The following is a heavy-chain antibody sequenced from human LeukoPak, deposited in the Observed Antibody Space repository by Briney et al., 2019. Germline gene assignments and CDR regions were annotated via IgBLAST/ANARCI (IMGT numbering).Heavy chain of an antibody. Sequence: PSETLSLTCAVYGGSFSGYYWSWIRQPPGKGLEWIGEINHSGSTNYNPSLKRRVTISVEKSKKQFSQKRSSVTAADTAVYYCAREGNHCSGGSCYGYWGQGTPVTVSS. V-gene: IGHV4-34*01. D-gene: IGHD2-15*01. J-gene: IGHJ4*02. CDR3: AREGNHCSGGSCYGY. CDR1: GGSFSGYY. CDR2: INHSGST.